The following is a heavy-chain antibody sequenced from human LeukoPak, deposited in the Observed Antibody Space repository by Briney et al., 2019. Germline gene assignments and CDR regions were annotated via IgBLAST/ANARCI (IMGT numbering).Heavy chain of an antibody. J-gene: IGHJ6*02. V-gene: IGHV1-8*02. CDR1: GYTFTSYG. CDR3: ASTPAMRFYYGWMAG. Sequence: ASVKVSCKASGYTFTSYGITWVRQAPGQGLEWMGWMIPNSGNTGYAQKFQGRVTMTRNTSTSTAYMELSSLGSEDTAVYYCASTPAMRFYYGWMAGWGQGTTVSASS. CDR2: MIPNSGNT. D-gene: IGHD3-22*01.